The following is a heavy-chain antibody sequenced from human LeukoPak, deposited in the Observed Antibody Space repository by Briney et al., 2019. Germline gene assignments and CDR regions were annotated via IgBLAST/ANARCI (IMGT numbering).Heavy chain of an antibody. J-gene: IGHJ6*02. CDR3: ASQQLDYYYGMDV. V-gene: IGHV1-18*01. Sequence: ASVEVSCKASGYTFTSYGISWVRQAPGQGLEWMGWISAYNGNTNYAQKLQGRVTMTTDTSTSTAYMELRSLRSDDTAVYYCASQQLDYYYGMDVWGQGTTVTVSS. D-gene: IGHD6-13*01. CDR2: ISAYNGNT. CDR1: GYTFTSYG.